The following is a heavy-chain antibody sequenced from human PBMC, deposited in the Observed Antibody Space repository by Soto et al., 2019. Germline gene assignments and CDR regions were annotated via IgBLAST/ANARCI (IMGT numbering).Heavy chain of an antibody. J-gene: IGHJ4*02. Sequence: ASVKVSCKASGYSFTKFDINWVRQAPGQGLEWMGWLNPKSGNTGYAQNLQGRVTMTRDTSISTAYMELRSLGSEDTALYYCARAPAPLYSSSWYYFDYWGQGTLVTVSS. V-gene: IGHV1-8*01. CDR2: LNPKSGNT. CDR3: ARAPAPLYSSSWYYFDY. D-gene: IGHD6-13*01. CDR1: GYSFTKFD.